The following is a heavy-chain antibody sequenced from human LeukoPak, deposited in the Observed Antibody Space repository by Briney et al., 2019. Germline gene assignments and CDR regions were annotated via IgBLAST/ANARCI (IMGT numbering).Heavy chain of an antibody. D-gene: IGHD3-22*01. CDR1: GGSXSGYY. V-gene: IGHV4-34*01. Sequence: ETLSLTCAVYGGSXSGYYWSWIRQPPGKGLEWIGEINHSGSTNYNPSLKSRVTISVETSKNQFSLKLSSVTAADTAVYYCARGIKNDDYDSSGYYYFDYWGQGTLVTVSS. J-gene: IGHJ4*02. CDR3: ARGIKNDDYDSSGYYYFDY. CDR2: INHSGST.